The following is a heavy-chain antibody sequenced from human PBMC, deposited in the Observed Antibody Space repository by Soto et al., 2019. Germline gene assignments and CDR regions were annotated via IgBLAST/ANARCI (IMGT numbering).Heavy chain of an antibody. V-gene: IGHV1-69*01. CDR1: GPTFSSYA. Sequence: QVQLVQSGAEVKKPGSSVKVSCKASGPTFSSYAIKWVRQAPGQGLEWMGGIIPIYGPAKYAQKFQGRVTITADESTSTAYMDLSSLRSEDTAVYYCVKVSSMVRGVIDNWFDPWGQGTLVTVSS. CDR2: IIPIYGPA. J-gene: IGHJ5*02. D-gene: IGHD3-10*01. CDR3: VKVSSMVRGVIDNWFDP.